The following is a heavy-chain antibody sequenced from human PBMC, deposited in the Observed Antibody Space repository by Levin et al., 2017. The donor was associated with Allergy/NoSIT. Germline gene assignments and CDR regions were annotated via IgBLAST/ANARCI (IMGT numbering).Heavy chain of an antibody. CDR2: IKSKTDGGTT. J-gene: IGHJ4*02. CDR1: FFPFLPSF. D-gene: IGHD1-26*01. CDR3: TTDPFTSGSYENDY. Sequence: SLLLSFSSSFFPFLPSFLSWVRQAPGKGLEWVGRIKSKTDGGTTDYAAPVKGRFPLSRDDSKNTLYLQMNSLKTEDTAVYYCTTDPFTSGSYENDYWGQGTLVTVSS. V-gene: IGHV3-15*01.